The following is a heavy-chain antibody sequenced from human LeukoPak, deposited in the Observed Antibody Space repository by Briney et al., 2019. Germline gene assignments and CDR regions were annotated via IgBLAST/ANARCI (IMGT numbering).Heavy chain of an antibody. J-gene: IGHJ4*02. V-gene: IGHV3-23*01. D-gene: IGHD4-17*01. CDR3: AYSDHFDT. Sequence: AGGSLRLSCAASEFTFSSYAMTWVRQAPGKGLEWVSGISGSGGTTYYADSVKGRFTISRDNSKDTLYLQMNRLTGEDTAVYYCAYSDHFDTWGQGTLVTVSS. CDR2: ISGSGGTT. CDR1: EFTFSSYA.